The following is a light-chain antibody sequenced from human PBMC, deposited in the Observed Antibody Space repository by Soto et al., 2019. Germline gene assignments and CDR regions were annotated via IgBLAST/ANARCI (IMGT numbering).Light chain of an antibody. CDR2: KAS. V-gene: IGKV1-5*03. Sequence: DIQMTQSPSTLSATAGDRVTIACRASQSISSWLAWYQQKPGKAPKLLIYKASSLESGVPSRFSGSRSGTEFTLTISSLQPDDFATYYCQQYNSYSWTFGQGTKVDI. CDR3: QQYNSYSWT. CDR1: QSISSW. J-gene: IGKJ1*01.